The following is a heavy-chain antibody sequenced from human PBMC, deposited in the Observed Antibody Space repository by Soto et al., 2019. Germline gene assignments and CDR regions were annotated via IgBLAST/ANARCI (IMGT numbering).Heavy chain of an antibody. Sequence: SVKVSCKASGGTFSSYASRLVRQAPGQGLEWMGGIIPIFGTANYAQKFQGRVTITADESTSTAYMELSSLRSEDTAVYYCARDNRKMEWELPTYYFDDWGQGTLVTVSS. D-gene: IGHD1-26*01. CDR2: IIPIFGTA. CDR1: GGTFSSYA. J-gene: IGHJ4*02. V-gene: IGHV1-69*13. CDR3: ARDNRKMEWELPTYYFDD.